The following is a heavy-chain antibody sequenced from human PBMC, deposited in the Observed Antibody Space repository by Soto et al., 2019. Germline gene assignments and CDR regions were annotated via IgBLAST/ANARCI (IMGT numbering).Heavy chain of an antibody. J-gene: IGHJ6*02. V-gene: IGHV1-69*01. D-gene: IGHD4-17*01. Sequence: QVQLVQSGAEVKKPGSSVKVSCKASGGTFSSYAISWVRQAPGQGLEWMGGIIPIFGTANYAQKFQGRVTITEDESTSTAYMERSSRRSETTVVYYCARLRRVTTFYYYGMDVWGQGTTVTVSS. CDR2: IIPIFGTA. CDR3: ARLRRVTTFYYYGMDV. CDR1: GGTFSSYA.